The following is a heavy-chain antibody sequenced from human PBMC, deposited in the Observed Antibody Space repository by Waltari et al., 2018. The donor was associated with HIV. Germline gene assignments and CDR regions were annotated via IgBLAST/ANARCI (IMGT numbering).Heavy chain of an antibody. CDR2: ISAYNGNT. D-gene: IGHD5-12*01. CDR3: ARHVQGAPDYNEAGHHNWFDT. V-gene: IGHV1-18*01. Sequence: QVHLVQSGAEVKKPGASVKVSCKASGYTFTSYGISWVRQAPGQGLEWMGWISAYNGNTNHAQKLQGRVTMTTDTSTSTAYMELRSLRSDDTAVYYCARHVQGAPDYNEAGHHNWFDTWGQGTLVTVSS. J-gene: IGHJ5*02. CDR1: GYTFTSYG.